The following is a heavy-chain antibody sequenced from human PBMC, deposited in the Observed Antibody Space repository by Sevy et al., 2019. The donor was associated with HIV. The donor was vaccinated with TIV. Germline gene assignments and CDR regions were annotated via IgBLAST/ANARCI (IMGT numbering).Heavy chain of an antibody. Sequence: GGSLRLSCTASGFTFDDYTMSWFRQAPGKGLEWVGFIRSKAYGGTTEYAASVKGRFTISRDDSKSIAFMQMNSLNTEDTAVYYCTRDLGYYDSSRMYDYWGQGTLVTVSS. J-gene: IGHJ4*02. CDR1: GFTFDDYT. CDR3: TRDLGYYDSSRMYDY. V-gene: IGHV3-49*03. CDR2: IRSKAYGGTT. D-gene: IGHD3-22*01.